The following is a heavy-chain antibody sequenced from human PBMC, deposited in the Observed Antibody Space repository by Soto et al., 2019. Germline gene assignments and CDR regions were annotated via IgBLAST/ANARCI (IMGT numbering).Heavy chain of an antibody. Sequence: PGGSLRLSCAASGFTFSSYAMHWVRQAPGKGLEWVPVISYDGSNKYYADSVKGRFTISRDNSKNTLYLQMNSLRAEDTAVYYCAREYYDFWSGYYGPVFHYWGQGTLVTVSS. V-gene: IGHV3-30-3*01. CDR3: AREYYDFWSGYYGPVFHY. D-gene: IGHD3-3*01. J-gene: IGHJ4*02. CDR1: GFTFSSYA. CDR2: ISYDGSNK.